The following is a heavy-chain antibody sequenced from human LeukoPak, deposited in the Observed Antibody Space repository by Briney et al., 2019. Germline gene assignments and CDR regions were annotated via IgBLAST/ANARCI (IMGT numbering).Heavy chain of an antibody. CDR2: ISGSGGST. J-gene: IGHJ4*02. CDR1: GFTFSSYA. D-gene: IGHD4-17*01. V-gene: IGHV3-23*01. CDR3: AKAGTYDYGDYGGDTYFDY. Sequence: PGGSLRLSCAASGFTFSSYAMSWVRQAPGKGLEWVSAISGSGGSTYYADSVKGRFTISRDNSKNTLYLQMNSLRAEDTAVYYCAKAGTYDYGDYGGDTYFDYWGQGTLVTVSS.